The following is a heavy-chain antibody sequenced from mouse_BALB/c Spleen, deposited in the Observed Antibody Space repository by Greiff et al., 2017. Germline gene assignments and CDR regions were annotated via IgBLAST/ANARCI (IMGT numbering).Heavy chain of an antibody. Sequence: EVKLMESGPELVKPGASVKMSCKASGYTFTSYVMHWVKQKPGQGLEWIGYINPYNDGTKYNEKFKGKATLTSDKSSSTAYMELSSLTSEDSAVYYCASGGEVFDYWGQGTTLTVSS. CDR1: GYTFTSYV. J-gene: IGHJ2*01. CDR3: ASGGEVFDY. V-gene: IGHV1-14*01. CDR2: INPYNDGT.